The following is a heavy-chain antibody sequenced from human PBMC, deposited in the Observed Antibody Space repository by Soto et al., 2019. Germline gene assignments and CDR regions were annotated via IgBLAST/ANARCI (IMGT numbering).Heavy chain of an antibody. D-gene: IGHD1-26*01. V-gene: IGHV4-30-4*01. Sequence: SETLSLTGTVSGGSISSGDYYWSWIRQHPGKGLEWIGYIYYSGRTYGNPSLKSRVTISADTSKNQVSLNLSSVAAADTAVYYCVRRARLGATIDSFDYWGPGTLVTVSS. J-gene: IGHJ4*02. CDR2: IYYSGRT. CDR1: GGSISSGDYY. CDR3: VRRARLGATIDSFDY.